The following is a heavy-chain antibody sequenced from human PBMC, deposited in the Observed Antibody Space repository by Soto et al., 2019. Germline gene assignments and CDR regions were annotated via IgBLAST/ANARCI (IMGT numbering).Heavy chain of an antibody. Sequence: ASVKVSCKASGYTFTGYYMHWVRQAPGQGLEWMGWINPNSGGTNYAQKFQGWVTMTRDTSISTAYMELSGLRSDDTAVYYCARGCSSTSCYVSFDPWGQGTLVTVSS. CDR2: INPNSGGT. CDR1: GYTFTGYY. D-gene: IGHD2-2*01. V-gene: IGHV1-2*04. CDR3: ARGCSSTSCYVSFDP. J-gene: IGHJ5*02.